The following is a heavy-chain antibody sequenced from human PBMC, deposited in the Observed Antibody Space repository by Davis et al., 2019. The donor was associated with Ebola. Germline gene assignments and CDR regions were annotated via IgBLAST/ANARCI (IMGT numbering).Heavy chain of an antibody. V-gene: IGHV1-69*04. CDR3: ARRICSGGSCYQTRYGMDV. CDR2: IIPILGIA. J-gene: IGHJ6*02. CDR1: GYTFTTYG. D-gene: IGHD2-15*01. Sequence: SVKVSCKTSGYTFTTYGITWVRQAPGQGLEWMGRIIPILGIANYAQKFQGRVTITADKSTSTAYMELSSLRSEDTAVYYCARRICSGGSCYQTRYGMDVWGQGTTVTVSS.